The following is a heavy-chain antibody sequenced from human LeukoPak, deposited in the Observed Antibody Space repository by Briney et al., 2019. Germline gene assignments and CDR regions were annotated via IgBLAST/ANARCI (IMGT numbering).Heavy chain of an antibody. CDR1: GFIFSNCW. D-gene: IGHD1-26*01. V-gene: IGHV3-7*01. CDR2: IKQDGSDE. J-gene: IGHJ4*02. CDR3: ARHRYYSLDY. Sequence: PGGSLRLSCTASGFIFSNCWMTWVRQAPGKGLEWVASIKQDGSDEYCVDSVKGRFTISRDNAKNSLYLQMNSLRAEDTAVYYCARHRYYSLDYWGQGTLVTVSS.